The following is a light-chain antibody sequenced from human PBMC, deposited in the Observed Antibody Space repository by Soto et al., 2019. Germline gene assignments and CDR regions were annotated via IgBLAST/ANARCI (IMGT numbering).Light chain of an antibody. V-gene: IGLV2-14*01. CDR2: EVS. CDR1: SSDVGGYNY. J-gene: IGLJ1*01. Sequence: QSVLTQPASVSGSPGQSITISCTGTSSDVGGYNYVSWYQQHPGKAPKLTIYEVSNRPSGVSNGFSGSKSGNTASLTISGLQAEDEADYYCSSYTSSSTYVFGPGTKLTVL. CDR3: SSYTSSSTYV.